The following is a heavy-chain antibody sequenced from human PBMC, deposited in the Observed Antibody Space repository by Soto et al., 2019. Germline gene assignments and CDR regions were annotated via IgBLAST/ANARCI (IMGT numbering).Heavy chain of an antibody. J-gene: IGHJ4*02. CDR1: GFTFSSYA. V-gene: IGHV3-23*01. CDR2: ISGSGGST. D-gene: IGHD3-22*01. CDR3: AKAVDISAYYLSHYDFDY. Sequence: EVQLLESGGGLVQPGGSLRLSCAASGFTFSSYAMSWVRQAPGKGLEWVSGISGSGGSTYYTDSVKGRFTISRDNSKNTLYLQMNRLRSEDTAGYYCAKAVDISAYYLSHYDFDYLSPGALVTVSS.